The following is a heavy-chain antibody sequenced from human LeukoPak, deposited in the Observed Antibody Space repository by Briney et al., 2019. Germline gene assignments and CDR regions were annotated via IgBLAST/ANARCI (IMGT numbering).Heavy chain of an antibody. CDR1: GFTFSSYD. CDR3: AKVSYYYDSSGSY. D-gene: IGHD3-22*01. CDR2: IRYDGSNK. Sequence: GGSLRLSCAASGFTFSSYDMHWVRQAPGKGLEWVAFIRYDGSNKYYADSVKGRFTISRDNSKNTLYLQMNSLRAEDTAVYYCAKVSYYYDSSGSYWGQGTLVTVSS. V-gene: IGHV3-30*02. J-gene: IGHJ4*02.